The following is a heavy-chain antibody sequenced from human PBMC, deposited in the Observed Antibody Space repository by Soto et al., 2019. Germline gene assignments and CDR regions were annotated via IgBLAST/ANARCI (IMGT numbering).Heavy chain of an antibody. V-gene: IGHV3-7*01. CDR3: VRDRSGSHLEGFEY. CDR2: IKHDGSEK. Sequence: LRLSCAASGFTFISFWMTWVRQAPGNGLEWVANIKHDGSEKYYVESVKGRFTISRDNARNSLFLEMKGLRSEDTAVYSCVRDRSGSHLEGFEYWGQGTLVSVSS. CDR1: GFTFISFW. D-gene: IGHD1-26*01. J-gene: IGHJ4*02.